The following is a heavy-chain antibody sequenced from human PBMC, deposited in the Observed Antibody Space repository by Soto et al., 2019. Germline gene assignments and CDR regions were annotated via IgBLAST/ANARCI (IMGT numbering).Heavy chain of an antibody. CDR1: GGSFSGYY. V-gene: IGHV4-34*01. Sequence: SETLSLTCAVYGGSFSGYYWSWIRQPPGKGLEWIGEINHSGSTNYNPSLKSRVTISVDTSKNQFSLKLSSVTAADTAVYYCARGRLEMATITGSYYFYYWGQGTLVTVSS. CDR3: ARGRLEMATITGSYYFYY. J-gene: IGHJ4*02. D-gene: IGHD5-12*01. CDR2: INHSGST.